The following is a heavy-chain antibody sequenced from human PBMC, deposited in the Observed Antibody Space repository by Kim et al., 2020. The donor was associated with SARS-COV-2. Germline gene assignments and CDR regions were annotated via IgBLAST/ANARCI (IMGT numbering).Heavy chain of an antibody. CDR1: GGSISSSNW. CDR3: ARDQSRWGIAARGDY. D-gene: IGHD6-6*01. CDR2: IYHSGST. V-gene: IGHV4-4*02. J-gene: IGHJ4*02. Sequence: SETLSLTCAVSGGSISSSNWWSWVRQPPGKGLEWIGEIYHSGSTNYNPSLKSRVTISVDKSKNQFSLKLSSVTAADTAVYYCARDQSRWGIAARGDYWGQGTLVTVSS.